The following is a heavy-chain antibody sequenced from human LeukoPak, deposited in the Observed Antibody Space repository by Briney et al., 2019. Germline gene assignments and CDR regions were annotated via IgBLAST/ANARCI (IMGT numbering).Heavy chain of an antibody. Sequence: SETLSLTCTVSGGSISSGSYYWSWIRQPAGKGLEWIGRIYTSGSTNYNPSLKSRVTISVDTSKNQFSLKLSSVTAADTAVYYCARDVGATTLGSYYYYCMDVWGKGTTVTVSS. D-gene: IGHD1-26*01. J-gene: IGHJ6*03. V-gene: IGHV4-61*02. CDR3: ARDVGATTLGSYYYYCMDV. CDR2: IYTSGST. CDR1: GGSISSGSYY.